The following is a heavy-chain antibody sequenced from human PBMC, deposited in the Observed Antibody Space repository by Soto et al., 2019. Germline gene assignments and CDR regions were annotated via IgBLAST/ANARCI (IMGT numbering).Heavy chain of an antibody. CDR3: AHIAYAWVLGGFDY. D-gene: IGHD3-16*01. CDR2: IYWADDK. Sequence: QITLKESGPTLVKPTQTLTLTCTFSGFSLSTTAVGVGWIRQPPRRALEWLALIYWADDKRYSPSLKITLTITKDTSKNQVVLTMTTMDPVDTATYYCAHIAYAWVLGGFDYWGQGTLVTVSS. J-gene: IGHJ4*02. CDR1: GFSLSTTAVG. V-gene: IGHV2-5*02.